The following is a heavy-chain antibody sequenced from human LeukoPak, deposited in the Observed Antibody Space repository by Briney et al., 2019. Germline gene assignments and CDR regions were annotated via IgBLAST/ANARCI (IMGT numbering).Heavy chain of an antibody. Sequence: GASVKVSCKASGYTFTSYGISWVRQAPGQGLEWLGWISAYNGNTNYAQKLQGRITMTTDTSTSTAYMELRSLRSDDTAVYYCARDLYDYGDYVDWGQGTLVTVSS. CDR3: ARDLYDYGDYVD. CDR1: GYTFTSYG. D-gene: IGHD4-17*01. CDR2: ISAYNGNT. J-gene: IGHJ4*02. V-gene: IGHV1-18*01.